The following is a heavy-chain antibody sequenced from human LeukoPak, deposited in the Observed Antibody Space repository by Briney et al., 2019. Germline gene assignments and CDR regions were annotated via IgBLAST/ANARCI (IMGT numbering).Heavy chain of an antibody. D-gene: IGHD2-2*02. Sequence: PGGSLRLSCEASGFTFDDYGMSWVRQSTGKGLEWVSAITNWNGGSTGYADSVRGRFTISRDNAKNSLYLHMNSLRAEDTALYYCARCSRSSTDCYSAFDIWGQGTMVTVSS. CDR3: ARCSRSSTDCYSAFDI. V-gene: IGHV3-20*04. J-gene: IGHJ3*02. CDR2: ITNWNGGST. CDR1: GFTFDDYG.